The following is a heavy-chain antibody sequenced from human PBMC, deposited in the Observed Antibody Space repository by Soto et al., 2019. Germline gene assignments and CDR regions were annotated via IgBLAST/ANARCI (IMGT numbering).Heavy chain of an antibody. CDR2: ISAYNGNT. V-gene: IGHV1-18*01. CDR1: GYTFTSYG. Sequence: ASVKVSCKASGYTFTSYGISWVRQAPGQGLEWMGWISAYNGNTNYAQKLQGRVTMTTDTSTSTAYMELRSLRSDDTAVYYCARDYYDSSGYYRLGFPLDPWGQGTLVTVSS. J-gene: IGHJ5*02. D-gene: IGHD3-22*01. CDR3: ARDYYDSSGYYRLGFPLDP.